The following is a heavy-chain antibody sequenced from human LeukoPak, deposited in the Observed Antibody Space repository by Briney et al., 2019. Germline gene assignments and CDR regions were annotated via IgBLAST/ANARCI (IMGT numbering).Heavy chain of an antibody. CDR2: IYHSGST. V-gene: IGHV4-30-2*01. CDR1: GGSISSGGYY. Sequence: SETLSLTCTVSGGSISSGGYYWSWIRQPPGKGLEWIGYIYHSGSTYYNPSLKSRVTISVDRSKNQFSLKLSSVTAADTAVYYCARVFFGTGVDAFDIWGQGTMVTVSS. CDR3: ARVFFGTGVDAFDI. J-gene: IGHJ3*02. D-gene: IGHD3-3*01.